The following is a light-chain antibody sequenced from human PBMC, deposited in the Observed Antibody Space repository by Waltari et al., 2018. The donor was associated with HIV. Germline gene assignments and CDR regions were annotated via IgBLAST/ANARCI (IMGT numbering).Light chain of an antibody. V-gene: IGLV3-9*01. CDR1: NIGGEH. Sequence: SALTQPLSVSVALGQTARITCGGNNIGGEHVHWSQQKPGQAPVQVIYRDNNRPSEIPERFSGSNSVNTATLIISGVQAGDEADYYCQVWDTNTDVLFGGGTKLTVL. J-gene: IGLJ2*01. CDR3: QVWDTNTDVL. CDR2: RDN.